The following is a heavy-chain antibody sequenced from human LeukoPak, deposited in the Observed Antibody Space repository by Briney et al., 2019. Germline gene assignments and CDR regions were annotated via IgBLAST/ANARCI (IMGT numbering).Heavy chain of an antibody. CDR2: INHSGST. CDR3: ARGGIAARLGFFDY. CDR1: GGSISSSSYY. D-gene: IGHD6-6*01. Sequence: SETLSLTCTVSGGSISSSSYYWGWIRQPPGKGLEWIGEINHSGSTNYNPSLKSRVTISVDTSKNQFSLKLSSVTAADTAVYYCARGGIAARLGFFDYWGQGTLVTVSS. J-gene: IGHJ4*02. V-gene: IGHV4-39*07.